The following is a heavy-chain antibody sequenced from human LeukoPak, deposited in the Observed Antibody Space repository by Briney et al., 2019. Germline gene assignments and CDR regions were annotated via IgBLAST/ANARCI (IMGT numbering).Heavy chain of an antibody. CDR3: ARDGSRRGGVPREGAFDI. D-gene: IGHD2-2*01. CDR2: ISSSSSTI. V-gene: IGHV3-48*01. CDR1: GFTFSSYS. Sequence: GGSLRLSCAASGFTFSSYSMNWVRQAPGKGLEWVSYISSSSSTIYYADSVKGRFTISRDNAKNSLYLQMNSLRAEDTAVYYCARDGSRRGGVPREGAFDIWGQGTMVTVSS. J-gene: IGHJ3*02.